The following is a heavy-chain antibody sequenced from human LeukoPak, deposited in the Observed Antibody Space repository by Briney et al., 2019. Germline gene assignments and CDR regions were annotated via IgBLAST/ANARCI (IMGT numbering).Heavy chain of an antibody. Sequence: PGGSLRLSCAASGFTFDDYAMHWVRQAPGKGLEWVSGINWNSGSIDYADSVKGRFTISRDNAKNSLYLQMNSLRAEDTALYYCAKASGSYYYYGMDVWGQGTTVTVSS. CDR1: GFTFDDYA. CDR2: INWNSGSI. V-gene: IGHV3-9*01. J-gene: IGHJ6*02. D-gene: IGHD1-26*01. CDR3: AKASGSYYYYGMDV.